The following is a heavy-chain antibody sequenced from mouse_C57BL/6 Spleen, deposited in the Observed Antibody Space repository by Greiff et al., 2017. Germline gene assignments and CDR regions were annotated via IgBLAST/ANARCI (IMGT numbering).Heavy chain of an antibody. CDR3: ARHAHYYGSSPWFAY. Sequence: VKLVESGPGLVAPSQSLSITCTVSGFSLTSYGVHWVRQPPGKGLEWLVVIWSDGSTTYNSALKSRLSISKDNSKSQVFLKMNSLQTDDTAMYYCARHAHYYGSSPWFAYWGQGTLVTVSA. D-gene: IGHD1-1*01. V-gene: IGHV2-6-1*01. CDR1: GFSLTSYG. J-gene: IGHJ3*01. CDR2: IWSDGST.